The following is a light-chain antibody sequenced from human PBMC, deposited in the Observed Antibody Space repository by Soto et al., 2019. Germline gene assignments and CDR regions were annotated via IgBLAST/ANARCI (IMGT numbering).Light chain of an antibody. Sequence: DIQMTQSPSTLSASVGDRVTITCRASQNINTWLAWYQQKPGKAPYLLIYKASNLQSGVPSRFSGSASGTEFTLTTSSLQPDDIATYYCQQYETYPLTFGGGTKVEI. J-gene: IGKJ4*01. CDR2: KAS. CDR3: QQYETYPLT. V-gene: IGKV1-5*03. CDR1: QNINTW.